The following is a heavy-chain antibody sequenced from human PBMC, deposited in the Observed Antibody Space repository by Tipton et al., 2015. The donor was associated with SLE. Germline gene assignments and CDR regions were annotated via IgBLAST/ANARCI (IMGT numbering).Heavy chain of an antibody. CDR3: ARASWYGPRYYFDF. V-gene: IGHV3-7*01. J-gene: IGHJ4*02. CDR1: ELTFSKNW. Sequence: SLRLSCADSELTFSKNWMTWVRQAPGKGLEWVANIDADGSEKYYVDSVKGRFTISRDNAKNSVFLQMNSLRAEDTALYYCARASWYGPRYYFDFWGQGTLATVSS. D-gene: IGHD6-13*01. CDR2: IDADGSEK.